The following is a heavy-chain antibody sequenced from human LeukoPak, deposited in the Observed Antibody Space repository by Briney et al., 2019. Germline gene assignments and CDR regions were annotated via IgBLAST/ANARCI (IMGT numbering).Heavy chain of an antibody. CDR2: MNPNSGNT. CDR1: GYTFTSYD. V-gene: IGHV1-8*01. Sequence: ASVKVSCKASGYTFTSYDINWVRQATGQGLGWMGWMNPNSGNTGYAQKFQGRVTMTRNTSISTAYMELSRLRSDDTAVYYCARDSSGYYYAAHYYYYGMDVWGQGTTVTVSS. CDR3: ARDSSGYYYAAHYYYYGMDV. J-gene: IGHJ6*02. D-gene: IGHD3-22*01.